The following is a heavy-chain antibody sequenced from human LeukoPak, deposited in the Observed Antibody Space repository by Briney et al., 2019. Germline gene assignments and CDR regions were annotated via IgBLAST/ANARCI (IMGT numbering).Heavy chain of an antibody. V-gene: IGHV3-48*03. D-gene: IGHD2-15*01. Sequence: GGSLRLSCAASGFTFILYEMNWVRQAPGKGLEWLSYINRSGTTIYYADSVKGRFTISRDNAKNSLYLQMKSPRAEDTAVYYCAARPGYCSGGSCYSGPFDYWGQGTLVTVSS. CDR3: AARPGYCSGGSCYSGPFDY. J-gene: IGHJ4*02. CDR1: GFTFILYE. CDR2: INRSGTTI.